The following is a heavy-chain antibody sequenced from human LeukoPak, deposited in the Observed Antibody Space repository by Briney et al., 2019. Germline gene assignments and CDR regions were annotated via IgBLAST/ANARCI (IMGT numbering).Heavy chain of an antibody. D-gene: IGHD5-24*01. J-gene: IGHJ3*01. CDR1: GFTFSSYS. CDR3: GADAFNCGADAFDV. V-gene: IGHV3-21*01. CDR2: ISSSSSYI. Sequence: GGSLRLSCAASGFTFSSYSMNWVRQAPGKGLEGVSSISSSSSYIYNADSVKGRFTISRDNAKNSLYLEMNSLGGEDTALYYCGADAFNCGADAFDVWGHGTVVTVSS.